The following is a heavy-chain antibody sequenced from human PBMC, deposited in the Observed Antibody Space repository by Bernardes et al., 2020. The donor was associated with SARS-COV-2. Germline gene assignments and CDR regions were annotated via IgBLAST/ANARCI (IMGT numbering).Heavy chain of an antibody. J-gene: IGHJ4*02. CDR3: ARDLSTDFDK. CDR2: INQSGST. CDR1: GGSFSGYS. Sequence: TLSLTCAVYGGSFSGYSWTWIRQPPGKGLEWIGEINQSGSTHYNPSLKSRVTISLGTSKNEIFLRLTSATAADTGVYYCARDLSTDFDKWGRGTLVTVSS. V-gene: IGHV4-34*01.